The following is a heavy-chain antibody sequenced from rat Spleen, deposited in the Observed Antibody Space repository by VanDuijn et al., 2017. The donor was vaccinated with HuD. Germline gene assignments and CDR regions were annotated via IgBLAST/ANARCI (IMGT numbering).Heavy chain of an antibody. V-gene: IGHV3-3*01. CDR1: GYSITSSYR. Sequence: EVQLQESGPGLVKPSQSLSLTCSVTGYSITSSYRWNWIRKFPGNKLEWMGYINSAGSTNYNPSLKSRISITRDTSKNQFFLQMNSVTTEDTATYYCARWNNYAASWGQGTLVTVSS. CDR3: ARWNNYAAS. D-gene: IGHD1-10*01. J-gene: IGHJ3*01. CDR2: INSAGST.